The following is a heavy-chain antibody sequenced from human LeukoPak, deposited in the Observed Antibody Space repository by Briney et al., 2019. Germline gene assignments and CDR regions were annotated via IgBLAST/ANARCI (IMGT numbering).Heavy chain of an antibody. Sequence: WGSLRLSCAASGFTFSSYNMNWVRQAPGKGLEWVSYISSSSSTIYYADSVKGRFTISRDNAKNSLYLQMNSLRAEDTAVYYCAELGITMIGGVWGKGTTVTISS. CDR2: ISSSSSTI. J-gene: IGHJ6*04. CDR3: AELGITMIGGV. D-gene: IGHD3-10*02. CDR1: GFTFSSYN. V-gene: IGHV3-48*01.